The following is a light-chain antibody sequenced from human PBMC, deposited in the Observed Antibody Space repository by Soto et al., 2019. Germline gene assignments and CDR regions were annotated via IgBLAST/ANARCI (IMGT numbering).Light chain of an antibody. Sequence: QPVLTQSPSASASLGASVKLTCTLSSGHSTYAIAWHQQQPEKGPRYLMRLNSDGSHNKGDGIPDRFSGSSSGAERYLIISSLQSEDEADYYCQTWGTGIGGTFGGGTKLTVL. CDR3: QTWGTGIGGT. J-gene: IGLJ3*02. V-gene: IGLV4-69*01. CDR2: LNSDGSH. CDR1: SGHSTYA.